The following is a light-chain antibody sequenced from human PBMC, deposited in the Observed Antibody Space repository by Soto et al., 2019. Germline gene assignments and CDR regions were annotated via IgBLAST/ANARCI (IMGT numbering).Light chain of an antibody. CDR2: GAS. J-gene: IGKJ1*01. CDR1: QSVRTF. V-gene: IGKV3-11*01. Sequence: EIVSTQSPATLSLSPGERATLSCRASQSVRTFLAWYQQKPGQAPRLLIYGASNRATGIPDRFSGSGSGTDFTLTISSLEPEDFAVYYCQQRSNWPRTFGQGTKVDI. CDR3: QQRSNWPRT.